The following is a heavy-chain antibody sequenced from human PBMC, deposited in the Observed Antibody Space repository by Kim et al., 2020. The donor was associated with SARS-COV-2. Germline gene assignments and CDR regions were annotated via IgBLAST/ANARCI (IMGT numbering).Heavy chain of an antibody. Sequence: GGSLRLSCAASGFTVSSNYMSWVRQAPGKGLEWVSVIYSGGSTYYADSVKGRFTISRDNSKNTLYLQMNSLRAEDTAVYYCARGEWELLLGTDWGQGTLVTVSS. V-gene: IGHV3-66*01. CDR3: ARGEWELLLGTD. CDR1: GFTVSSNY. CDR2: IYSGGST. J-gene: IGHJ4*02. D-gene: IGHD1-26*01.